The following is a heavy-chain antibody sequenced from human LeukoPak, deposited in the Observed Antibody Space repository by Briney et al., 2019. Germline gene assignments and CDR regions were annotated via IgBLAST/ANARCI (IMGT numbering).Heavy chain of an antibody. J-gene: IGHJ4*02. CDR3: AKSPGVNSGWYNY. Sequence: GGSLRLSCAASGFTFSNFAMSWVRQAPGKGLEWVSTISGSGGSTYYAGSVKGRFTISRDNSKNTLYLQMNSLRAEDTAVYYCAKSPGVNSGWYNYWGQGTLVTVSS. CDR1: GFTFSNFA. CDR2: ISGSGGST. V-gene: IGHV3-23*01. D-gene: IGHD6-19*01.